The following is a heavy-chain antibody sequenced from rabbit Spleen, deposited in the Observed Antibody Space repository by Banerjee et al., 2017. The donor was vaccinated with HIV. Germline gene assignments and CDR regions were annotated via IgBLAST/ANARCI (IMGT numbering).Heavy chain of an antibody. CDR3: ARDPGSSYYYAMDL. CDR1: GFSLSNNYV. D-gene: IGHD8-1*01. CDR2: IYGGSSGIT. J-gene: IGHJ6*01. Sequence: QQQLVESGGGLVQPGGSLTLTCKASGFSLSNNYVMCWVRQAPGKGLEWIACIYGGSSGITYYASWAKGRFTISRTSATTVTLQMTSLTAADTATYFCARDPGSSYYYAMDLWGPGTLVTVS. V-gene: IGHV1S45*01.